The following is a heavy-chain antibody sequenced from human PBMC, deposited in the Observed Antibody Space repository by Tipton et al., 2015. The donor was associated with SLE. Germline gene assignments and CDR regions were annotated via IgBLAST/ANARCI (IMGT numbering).Heavy chain of an antibody. Sequence: TLSLTCTVSGGSIYSSHYYWGWIRQPPGKGLEWIGSIFYTGSTYYNPSLKSRVSFSIDRSKNQFSLKVNSVTAADTAVYFCARRHYSSPFDYWGQGTLVTVSS. J-gene: IGHJ4*02. CDR1: GGSIYSSHYY. V-gene: IGHV4-39*07. D-gene: IGHD6-13*01. CDR3: ARRHYSSPFDY. CDR2: IFYTGST.